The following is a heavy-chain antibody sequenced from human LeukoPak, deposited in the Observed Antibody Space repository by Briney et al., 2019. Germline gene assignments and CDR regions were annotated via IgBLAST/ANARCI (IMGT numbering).Heavy chain of an antibody. V-gene: IGHV3-21*01. D-gene: IGHD3-16*01. Sequence: GGSLRLSCAASGFTFSSYSMNWVRQAPGKGLEWVSSISSSSSYIYYADSVKGRFTISRDNAKNSLYLQMNSLRAEDTAVYYCARGSVGDDYYYYMDAWGKGTTVTVSS. J-gene: IGHJ6*03. CDR2: ISSSSSYI. CDR3: ARGSVGDDYYYYMDA. CDR1: GFTFSSYS.